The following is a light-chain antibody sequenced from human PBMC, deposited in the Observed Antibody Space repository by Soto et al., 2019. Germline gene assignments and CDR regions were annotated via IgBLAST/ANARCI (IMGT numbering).Light chain of an antibody. J-gene: IGKJ2*01. Sequence: DVQMTQSPSTLSASVGDRVTITCRASQPINSWLAWFQQKPGKAPQLLIHDASSLESGVPPRFSGIGFGTDFTLTITNLQPEDVSTYYCQQYKKSPFTFGQGTKVDIK. CDR2: DAS. CDR1: QPINSW. V-gene: IGKV1-5*01. CDR3: QQYKKSPFT.